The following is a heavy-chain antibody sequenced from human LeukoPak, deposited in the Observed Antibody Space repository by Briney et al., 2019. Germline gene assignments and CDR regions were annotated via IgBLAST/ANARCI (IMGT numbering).Heavy chain of an antibody. CDR1: GFTFSSYG. CDR2: ISYDGSNK. CDR3: AKDLVPPRITIFPHYYYGMDV. D-gene: IGHD3-9*01. Sequence: GRSLRLSCAASGFTFSSYGMHWVRQAPGKGLEWVAVISYDGSNKYYADSVKGRFTISRDNSKNTLYLQMNSLRAEDTALYYCAKDLVPPRITIFPHYYYGMDVWGKGTTVTVSS. V-gene: IGHV3-30*18. J-gene: IGHJ6*04.